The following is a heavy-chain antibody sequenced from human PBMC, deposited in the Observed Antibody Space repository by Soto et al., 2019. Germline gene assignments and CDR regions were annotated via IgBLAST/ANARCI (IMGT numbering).Heavy chain of an antibody. V-gene: IGHV3-64D*08. J-gene: IGHJ6*02. CDR3: VKSHLEWLFYGMDV. Sequence: GGSLRLSCSASGFTFSSYAMHWVRQAPGKGLEYVSAISSNGGSTYYADSVKDRFTNSRDNSKNTLYLQMSSLRVEDTAVYYCVKSHLEWLFYGMDVWGQGTTVTVSS. CDR2: ISSNGGST. D-gene: IGHD3-3*01. CDR1: GFTFSSYA.